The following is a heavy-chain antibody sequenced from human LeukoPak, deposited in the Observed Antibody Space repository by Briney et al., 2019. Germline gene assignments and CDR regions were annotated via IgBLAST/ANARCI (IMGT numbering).Heavy chain of an antibody. D-gene: IGHD2-2*01. CDR2: IYYSGST. CDR1: GGSVSSGSYY. V-gene: IGHV4-61*01. J-gene: IGHJ4*02. CDR3: ARERRVVVPAATGGFDY. Sequence: PSETLSLTCTVSGGSVSSGSYYWSWIRQPPGKGLEWIGYIYYSGSTNYNPSLKSRVTISVDTSKNQFSLKLSSVTAADTAVYYCARERRVVVPAATGGFDYWGQGILVTVSS.